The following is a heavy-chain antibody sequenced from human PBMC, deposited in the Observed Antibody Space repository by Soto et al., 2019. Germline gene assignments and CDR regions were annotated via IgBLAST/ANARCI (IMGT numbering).Heavy chain of an antibody. CDR2: ISGSGDTI. D-gene: IGHD6-19*01. CDR1: GFTFSDFA. CDR3: AKLRGDGWHFNY. J-gene: IGHJ4*02. V-gene: IGHV3-23*01. Sequence: EVQVLESGGGLVQPGGSLRLSCVASGFTFSDFAMSWVRQAPGKGLEWVSSISGSGDTIYYTDSVKGRFTISRDNSNNTLYLQMHSLRADDTAEYFCAKLRGDGWHFNYWGQGTLVAVSS.